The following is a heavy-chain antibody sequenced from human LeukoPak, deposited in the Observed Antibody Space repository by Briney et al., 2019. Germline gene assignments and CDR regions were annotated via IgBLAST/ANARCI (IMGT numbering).Heavy chain of an antibody. V-gene: IGHV3-23*01. CDR1: GFTFSNYA. CDR2: ISGGGGSR. Sequence: GGSLRLSCAASGFTFSNYAMSWVRQAPGKGLEWVSGISGGGGSRYYADSVKGRFTISRDNSKNTLYLQMNSLRAEDTAVYYCARIAVAAEGGYWGQGTLVTVSS. J-gene: IGHJ4*02. CDR3: ARIAVAAEGGY. D-gene: IGHD6-19*01.